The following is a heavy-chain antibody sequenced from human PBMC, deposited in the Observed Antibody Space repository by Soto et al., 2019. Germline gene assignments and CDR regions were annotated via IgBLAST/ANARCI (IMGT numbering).Heavy chain of an antibody. D-gene: IGHD3-10*01. Sequence: EVQLVESGGGLVKPGGSLRLSCAASGFTFSNAWMNWVRQAPGKGLEWVGRIKSKTDGGTTDYAAPVKGRFTISRDDSKNTQYLQINSLQTENTTVYYCTTHLFDGSGSYESDAFDIWGQGKIVTVSS. V-gene: IGHV3-15*07. CDR1: GFTFSNAW. CDR2: IKSKTDGGTT. J-gene: IGHJ3*02. CDR3: TTHLFDGSGSYESDAFDI.